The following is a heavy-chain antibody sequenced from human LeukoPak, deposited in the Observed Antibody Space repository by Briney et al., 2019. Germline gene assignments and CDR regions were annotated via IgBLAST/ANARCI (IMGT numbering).Heavy chain of an antibody. CDR1: GGSISSYY. D-gene: IGHD2-2*01. V-gene: IGHV4-59*01. Sequence: SETLSLTRTVSGGSISSYYWSWIRQPPGKGLEWIGYIYYSGSTNYNPSLKSRVTISVDTSKNQFSLKLSSVTAADTAVYYCAREASCSSTSCYAHFDYWGQGTLVTVSS. CDR2: IYYSGST. CDR3: AREASCSSTSCYAHFDY. J-gene: IGHJ4*02.